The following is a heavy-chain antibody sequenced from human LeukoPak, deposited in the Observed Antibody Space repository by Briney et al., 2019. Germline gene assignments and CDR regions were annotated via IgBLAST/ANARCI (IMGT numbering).Heavy chain of an antibody. CDR3: ARERTGYYIVY. V-gene: IGHV3-30*04. D-gene: IGHD3-3*01. Sequence: GGSLRLSCAASGFTFSNYAMHWVRQAPGKGLEWVALISYDGSGKYYSDSVKGRFTISRDSSENTLYLQMNSLRAEDTAIYYCARERTGYYIVYWGQGTLVTVS. CDR1: GFTFSNYA. CDR2: ISYDGSGK. J-gene: IGHJ4*02.